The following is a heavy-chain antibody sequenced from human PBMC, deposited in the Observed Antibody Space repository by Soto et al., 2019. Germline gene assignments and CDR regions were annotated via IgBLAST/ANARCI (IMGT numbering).Heavy chain of an antibody. D-gene: IGHD4-17*01. CDR1: GFTFSSYS. V-gene: IGHV3-7*03. CDR2: IKQDGSDK. J-gene: IGHJ4*02. Sequence: LRLSCAASGFTFSSYSMSWVRQAPGKGLEWVANIKQDGSDKYYVDSVKGRFTISRDNAKNSLYLQMNSLRAEDTAVYYCARASTTVVTSYFDYWGQGTLVTVSS. CDR3: ARASTTVVTSYFDY.